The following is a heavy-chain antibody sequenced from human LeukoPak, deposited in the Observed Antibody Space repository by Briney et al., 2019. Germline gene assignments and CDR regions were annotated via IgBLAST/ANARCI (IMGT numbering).Heavy chain of an antibody. J-gene: IGHJ4*02. Sequence: GASVKVSCKASGDTFTSYYMHWVRQAPGQGLEWMGIISPSGGSTSYAQTFEGRVTMTRDTSTSTVYMELSSLRSEDTAVYYCARWDENIYGQPQGGSLDYWGQGTLVTVSS. CDR2: ISPSGGST. D-gene: IGHD5-18*01. V-gene: IGHV1-46*01. CDR3: ARWDENIYGQPQGGSLDY. CDR1: GDTFTSYY.